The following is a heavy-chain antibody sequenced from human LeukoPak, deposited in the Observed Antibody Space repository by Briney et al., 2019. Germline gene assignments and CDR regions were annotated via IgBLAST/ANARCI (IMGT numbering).Heavy chain of an antibody. D-gene: IGHD3-22*01. CDR2: IYTTGST. V-gene: IGHV4-4*07. J-gene: IGHJ4*02. Sequence: SETLSLTCTVSGGSISNYYWSWIRQPAGKGLEWIGRIYTTGSTNYNPSLKSRITMSVDTSKNQFSLKLSSVTAADTAVYYCARGPAYDSSGYYYLPHDYWGQGTLVTVSS. CDR1: GGSISNYY. CDR3: ARGPAYDSSGYYYLPHDY.